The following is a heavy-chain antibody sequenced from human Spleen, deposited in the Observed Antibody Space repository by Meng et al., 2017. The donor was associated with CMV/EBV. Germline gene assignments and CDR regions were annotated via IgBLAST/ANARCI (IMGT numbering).Heavy chain of an antibody. CDR3: AKFLSLEPDDAFDI. CDR2: IRSDGNEK. Sequence: GESLKISCAASGFTFKNYDIHWVRQAPGKGLEWVALIRSDGNEKYHADSVKGRFTISRDNFKNTLYLQMKSLRGEDTAVYYCAKFLSLEPDDAFDIWGQGAVVTVSS. V-gene: IGHV3-30*02. D-gene: IGHD3-3*01. J-gene: IGHJ3*02. CDR1: GFTFKNYD.